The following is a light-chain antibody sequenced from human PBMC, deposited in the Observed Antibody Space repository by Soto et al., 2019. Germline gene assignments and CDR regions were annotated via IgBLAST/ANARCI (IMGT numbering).Light chain of an antibody. CDR3: FSFTSTNTHG. V-gene: IGLV2-23*01. CDR1: SSDFGSYKF. Sequence: QSALTQPASVSGSPGQSVTISCTGTSSDFGSYKFVSWYQHHPGTVPKVIIYETSKRPSGVSDRFSGSKSGNTASLTISGLQAEDEADYYYFSFTSTNTHGFGSGTKVTVL. CDR2: ETS. J-gene: IGLJ1*01.